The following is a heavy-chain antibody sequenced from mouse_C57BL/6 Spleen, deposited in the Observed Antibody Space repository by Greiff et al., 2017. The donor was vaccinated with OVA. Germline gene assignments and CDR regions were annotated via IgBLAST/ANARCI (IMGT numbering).Heavy chain of an antibody. CDR1: GYAFSSYW. D-gene: IGHD1-1*01. Sequence: QVQLQQSGAELVKPGASVKISCKASGYAFSSYWMNWVKQRPGKGLEWIGQIYPGDGDTNYNGKFKGKATLTADKSSSTAYMQLSSLTSDDSAVYFCARSSSYYYGSSYYFDYWGQGTTLTVSS. J-gene: IGHJ2*01. CDR2: IYPGDGDT. V-gene: IGHV1-80*01. CDR3: ARSSSYYYGSSYYFDY.